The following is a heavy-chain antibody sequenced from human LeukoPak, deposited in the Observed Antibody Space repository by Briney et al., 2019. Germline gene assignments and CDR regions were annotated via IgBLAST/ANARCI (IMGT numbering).Heavy chain of an antibody. D-gene: IGHD1-7*01. CDR1: GFTFSSYG. V-gene: IGHV3-30*02. Sequence: GGSLRLSCAASGFTFSSYGMHSVCQAPGKGLEWVPFIRYDGSNKYYADSVRGRFTISRDNSKNTLYLQMNSLRAEDTAVYYCAKGGITGTRAVAAFDIWGQGTIVTVSS. CDR2: IRYDGSNK. CDR3: AKGGITGTRAVAAFDI. J-gene: IGHJ3*02.